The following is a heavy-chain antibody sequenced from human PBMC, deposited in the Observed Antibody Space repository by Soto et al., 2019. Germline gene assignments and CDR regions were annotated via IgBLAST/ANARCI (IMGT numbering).Heavy chain of an antibody. V-gene: IGHV1-3*01. CDR1: GYIFTSYA. CDR3: ARAGYTSSWDYYFDY. Sequence: GGSVKVSCKTSGYIFTSYALHWVRQSPGQRLEWMGWINVGNGKTRYSQKFQGRVTITRDRSASTAYVELSSLRFEDTAVYYCARAGYTSSWDYYFDYWGQGTLVTVSS. J-gene: IGHJ4*02. CDR2: INVGNGKT. D-gene: IGHD3-16*02.